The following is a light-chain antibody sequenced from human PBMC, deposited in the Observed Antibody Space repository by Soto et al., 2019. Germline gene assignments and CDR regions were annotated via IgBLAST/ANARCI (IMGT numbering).Light chain of an antibody. J-gene: IGKJ1*01. CDR3: QQYNSYSPET. V-gene: IGKV1-5*01. CDR1: QSISTW. Sequence: DIPMTQSPSTLPASVGDRVVITCRASQSISTWLAWYQQKPGRAPNLLIYDASSLESGVPSRFSGSGSGTEFTLTITSLQPDDFATYYCQQYNSYSPETFGQGTKVEI. CDR2: DAS.